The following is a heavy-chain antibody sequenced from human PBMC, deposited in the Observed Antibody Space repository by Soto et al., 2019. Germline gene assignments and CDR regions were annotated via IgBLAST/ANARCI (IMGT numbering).Heavy chain of an antibody. CDR2: INPNSGGA. V-gene: IGHV1-2*04. Sequence: QVHLVQSGAEVKKPGASVTVSCRASGYTFTGYYIQWVRQVPGQGLEWMGWINPNSGGANIAQKFQGWVTMTRDTSTTTTYMELSSLRSNDTAVYYCARDYYDGSASYCSEFCGQGTMVTVAA. D-gene: IGHD3-22*01. CDR1: GYTFTGYY. CDR3: ARDYYDGSASYCSEF. J-gene: IGHJ3*01.